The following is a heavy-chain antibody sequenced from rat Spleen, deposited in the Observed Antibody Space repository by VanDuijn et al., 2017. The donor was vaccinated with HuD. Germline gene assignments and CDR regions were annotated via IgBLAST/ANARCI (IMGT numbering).Heavy chain of an antibody. CDR2: MWSSGTT. Sequence: QVQLMESGPGLVQSSETLSLTCTVSGFSLTSYNVHWVRQPPGKGLEWMGVMWSSGTTDYNSAIKSRLSISRDTSKSQVFLKMNSLQTEDTAMYFCAVSGDPFDYWGQGVMVTVSS. CDR3: AVSGDPFDY. CDR1: GFSLTSYN. J-gene: IGHJ2*01. V-gene: IGHV2-45*01. D-gene: IGHD1-1*01.